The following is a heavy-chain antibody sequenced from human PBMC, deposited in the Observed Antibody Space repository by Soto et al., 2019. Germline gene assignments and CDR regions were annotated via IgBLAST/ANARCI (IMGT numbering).Heavy chain of an antibody. CDR2: IYYSGST. Sequence: QVQLQESGPGLVKPSETLSLTCTVSGGSISSYYWSWIRQPPGKGLEWIGYIYYSGSTNYNPSLKXRXTXXVDTSKHQFSLKPSSVPAAATAVYYCARFNWYFDLWGRGTLVTVSS. J-gene: IGHJ2*01. CDR1: GGSISSYY. V-gene: IGHV4-59*08. CDR3: ARFNWYFDL.